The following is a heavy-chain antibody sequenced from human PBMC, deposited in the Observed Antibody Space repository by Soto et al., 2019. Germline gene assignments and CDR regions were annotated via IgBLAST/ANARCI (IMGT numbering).Heavy chain of an antibody. V-gene: IGHV3-23*01. CDR1: GFTFSSYA. Sequence: GSLRLSCAASGFTFSSYAMSWVRQAPGKGLEWVSAISCSCVSTYYADSVNGRFTISRANSKNTLYLQMNSLRAEDTAVYYCAKDGQLLPFDYWGQGTLVTVSS. J-gene: IGHJ4*02. D-gene: IGHD2-2*01. CDR3: AKDGQLLPFDY. CDR2: ISCSCVST.